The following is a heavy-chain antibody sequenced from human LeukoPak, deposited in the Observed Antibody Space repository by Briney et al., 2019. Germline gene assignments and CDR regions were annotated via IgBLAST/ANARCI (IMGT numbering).Heavy chain of an antibody. D-gene: IGHD2-15*01. CDR2: INPDNGGT. Sequence: ASVKVSCKASGYTFTDYYIHWVRQAPGQGLGWMGWINPDNGGTNYAQKFQGRVTMTRDTSMRTIYMDLSRLRSDDTAVFYCTREARVGNWFDPWGQGTQVTVSS. CDR3: TREARVGNWFDP. J-gene: IGHJ5*02. CDR1: GYTFTDYY. V-gene: IGHV1-2*02.